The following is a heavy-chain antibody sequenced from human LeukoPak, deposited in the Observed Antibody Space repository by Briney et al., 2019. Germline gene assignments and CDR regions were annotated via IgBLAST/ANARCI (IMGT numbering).Heavy chain of an antibody. V-gene: IGHV1-69*13. J-gene: IGHJ4*02. D-gene: IGHD6-19*01. Sequence: ASVKVSCKASGGTFSSYAISWVRQAPGQGLEWMGGIIPIFGTANYAQKFQGRVTITADESTSTAYMELSSLRSEDTAVYYCARDGRGPLYSSGWEVDYWGQGTLVAVSS. CDR2: IIPIFGTA. CDR1: GGTFSSYA. CDR3: ARDGRGPLYSSGWEVDY.